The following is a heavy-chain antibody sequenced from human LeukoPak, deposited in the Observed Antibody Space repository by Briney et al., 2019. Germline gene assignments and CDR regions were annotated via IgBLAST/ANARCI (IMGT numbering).Heavy chain of an antibody. J-gene: IGHJ4*02. CDR3: ARVIDGDTAMEPDY. Sequence: GGSLRLSCAASGFTFRNYVIHWVRQAPGKGLEWVANIKQDGSEKYYVDSVKGRFTISRDNAKNSLYLQMNSLRAEDTAVYYCARVIDGDTAMEPDYWGQGTLVTVSS. V-gene: IGHV3-7*01. D-gene: IGHD5-18*01. CDR1: GFTFRNYV. CDR2: IKQDGSEK.